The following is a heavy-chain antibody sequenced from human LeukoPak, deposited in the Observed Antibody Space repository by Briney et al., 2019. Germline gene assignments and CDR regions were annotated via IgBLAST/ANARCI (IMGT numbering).Heavy chain of an antibody. CDR2: INHSGST. J-gene: IGHJ4*02. CDR1: GGSFSGYY. CDR3: ARGTARFN. V-gene: IGHV4-34*01. Sequence: SETLSLTCAVYGGSFSGYYWSWIRQPPGKGLEWIGEINHSGSTNYNPSLKSRATISVDTSKNQFSLKLSSVTAADTAVYYCARGTARFNWGQGTLVTVSS.